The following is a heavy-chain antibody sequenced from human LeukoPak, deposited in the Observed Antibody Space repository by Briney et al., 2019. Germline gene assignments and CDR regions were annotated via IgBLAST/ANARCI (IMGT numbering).Heavy chain of an antibody. J-gene: IGHJ4*02. V-gene: IGHV1-18*04. D-gene: IGHD3-22*01. CDR1: GYTFTGYY. Sequence: ASVKVSCKASGYTFTGYYMHWVRQAPGQGLEWMGWISAYNGNTNYAQKLQGRVTMTTDTSTSTAYMELRSLRSDDTAVYYCARDYYDSSEGYRGQGTLVTVSS. CDR2: ISAYNGNT. CDR3: ARDYYDSSEGY.